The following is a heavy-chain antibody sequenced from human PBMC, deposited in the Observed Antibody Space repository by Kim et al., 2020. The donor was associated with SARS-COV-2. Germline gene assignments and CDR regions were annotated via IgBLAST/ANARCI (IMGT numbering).Heavy chain of an antibody. Sequence: YYADSVKGRFTISRDNSKNPLYLQMNSLRAEDTAVYYCAKWGWLNSNPSDWGQGTLVTVSS. J-gene: IGHJ4*02. V-gene: IGHV3-23*01. CDR3: AKWGWLNSNPSD. D-gene: IGHD3-9*01.